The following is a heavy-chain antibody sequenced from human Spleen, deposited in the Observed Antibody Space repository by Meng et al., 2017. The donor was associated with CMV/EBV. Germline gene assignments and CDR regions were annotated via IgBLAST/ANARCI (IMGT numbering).Heavy chain of an antibody. Sequence: SETLSLTCTVSGDSINSYYWSWIRQPPGKGLEWIGYIYYRGETNYNPSLNSRVVISVDSSKNQFSLKLSSVTAADTAVYYCARVKKSNHGYYFDYWGQGTLVTVSS. D-gene: IGHD1-14*01. V-gene: IGHV4-59*12. CDR1: GDSINSYY. CDR2: IYYRGET. CDR3: ARVKKSNHGYYFDY. J-gene: IGHJ4*02.